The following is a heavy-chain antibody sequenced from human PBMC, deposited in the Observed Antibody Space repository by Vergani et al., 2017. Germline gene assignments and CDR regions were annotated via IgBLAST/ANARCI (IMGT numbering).Heavy chain of an antibody. CDR1: GGSFSDYY. D-gene: IGHD3-16*02. J-gene: IGHJ4*02. V-gene: IGHV4-34*01. Sequence: QVQLQEWGPGLLKTSETLSLTCAVSGGSFSDYYWSWIRQAPGMGLEWIGEVNHGGSTNYNPSLKSRVSISVDTSKNQFYLQLTSVTAAASALYFCASIARAPTRRNPPPDYWGQGILVTVSS. CDR3: ASIARAPTRRNPPPDY. CDR2: VNHGGST.